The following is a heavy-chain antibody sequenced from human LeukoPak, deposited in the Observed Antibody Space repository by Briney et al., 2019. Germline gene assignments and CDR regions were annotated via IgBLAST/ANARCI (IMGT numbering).Heavy chain of an antibody. CDR1: GGSISSYY. D-gene: IGHD2-15*01. CDR3: ARHADCSGGSCYPPNWFDP. V-gene: IGHV4-59*08. CDR2: IYYSGST. Sequence: PSETLSLTCTVSGGSISSYYWSWIRHPPGKGLEWIGYIYYSGSTNYNPSLKSRVTISVDTSKNQFSLKLSSVTAADTAVYYCARHADCSGGSCYPPNWFDPWGQGTLVTVSS. J-gene: IGHJ5*02.